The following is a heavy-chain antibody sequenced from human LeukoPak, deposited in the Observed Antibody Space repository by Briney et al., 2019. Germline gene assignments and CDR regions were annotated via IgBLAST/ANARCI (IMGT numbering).Heavy chain of an antibody. J-gene: IGHJ5*02. V-gene: IGHV4-4*07. CDR3: ARDQQDLEAVGFDP. Sequence: PSETLSLTCTVSGGSISSYYWSWIRQPAGKGLEWIGRIYTSGGTNYNPSLKSRVTMSVDTSKNQFSLKLSSVTAADTAVYYCARDQQDLEAVGFDPWGQGTLVTVSS. CDR2: IYTSGGT. CDR1: GGSISSYY. D-gene: IGHD6-13*01.